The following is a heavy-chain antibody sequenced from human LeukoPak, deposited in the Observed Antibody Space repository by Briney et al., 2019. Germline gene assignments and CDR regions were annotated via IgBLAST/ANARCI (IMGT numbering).Heavy chain of an antibody. CDR2: ISYSGDT. V-gene: IGHV4-59*11. CDR1: GGSISNHY. CDR3: AKYPGYGDYES. J-gene: IGHJ5*02. D-gene: IGHD2-21*01. Sequence: SETLSLTCIVSGGSISNHYWSWIRQPPGKGLEWIGFISYSGDTTYSPSLKTRLTISIDTSRIQFSLKLTSVTAADTAVYYCAKYPGYGDYESWGQGTLVTVSS.